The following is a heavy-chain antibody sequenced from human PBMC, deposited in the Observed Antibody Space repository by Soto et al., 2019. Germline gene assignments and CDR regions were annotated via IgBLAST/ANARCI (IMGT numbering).Heavy chain of an antibody. D-gene: IGHD3-10*01. Sequence: EVQLLESGGGLVQPGGSLRISCIGSGFTFSSNAMSWVHQAPGKGLEWVSAISGSGGTTYYADSVKGRFAVSRDNSNNTLYLQMNSLRAEDTAVYYCAKQRAGFGSGSDTYYFDYWGQGTLVTVSS. J-gene: IGHJ4*02. CDR3: AKQRAGFGSGSDTYYFDY. V-gene: IGHV3-23*01. CDR1: GFTFSSNA. CDR2: ISGSGGTT.